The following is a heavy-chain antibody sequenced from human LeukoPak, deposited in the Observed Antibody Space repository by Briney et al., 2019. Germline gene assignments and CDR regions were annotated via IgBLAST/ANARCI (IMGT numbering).Heavy chain of an antibody. CDR2: ISYDGNNI. Sequence: PGGSLRLSCAASGFTFSSYAMHWVRQAPGKGLEWVAIISYDGNNIYYADSVKGRFTISRDNSKNTLYLQMNSLTADDTAVYYCARSYSSISGDFAYWGQGTLVTVSS. J-gene: IGHJ4*02. V-gene: IGHV3-30-3*01. CDR1: GFTFSSYA. CDR3: ARSYSSISGDFAY. D-gene: IGHD2-21*02.